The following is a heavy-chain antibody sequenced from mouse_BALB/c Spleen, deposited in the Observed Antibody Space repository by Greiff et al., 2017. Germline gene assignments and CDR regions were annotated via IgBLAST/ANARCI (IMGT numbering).Heavy chain of an antibody. V-gene: IGHV2-9*02. D-gene: IGHD1-2*01. Sequence: VKLVESGPGLVAPSQSLSITCTVSGFSLTSYGVHWVRQPPGKGLEWLGVIWAGGSTNYNSALMSRLSISKDNSKSQVFLKMNSLQTDDTAMYYCARDRHDGPFAYWGQGTLVTVSA. CDR2: IWAGGST. J-gene: IGHJ3*01. CDR3: ARDRHDGPFAY. CDR1: GFSLTSYG.